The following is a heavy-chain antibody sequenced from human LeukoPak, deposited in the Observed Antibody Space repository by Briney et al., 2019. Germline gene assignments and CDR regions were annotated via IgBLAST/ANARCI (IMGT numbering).Heavy chain of an antibody. D-gene: IGHD1-26*01. J-gene: IGHJ4*02. V-gene: IGHV4-59*08. CDR1: GGSISSYY. CDR3: ARGLTPGSYRYFDY. Sequence: SETLSLTCTVSGGSISSYYWSWIRQPPGKRLEWIGYIYYSGSTNYNPSLKSRVTISVDTSKNQFSLKLSSVTAADTAVYYCARGLTPGSYRYFDYWGQGTLVTVSS. CDR2: IYYSGST.